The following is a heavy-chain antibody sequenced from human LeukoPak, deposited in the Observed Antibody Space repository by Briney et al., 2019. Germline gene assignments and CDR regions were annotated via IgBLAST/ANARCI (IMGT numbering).Heavy chain of an antibody. V-gene: IGHV3-15*01. CDR2: IKSKTDGGTT. D-gene: IGHD2-2*01. J-gene: IGHJ4*02. CDR1: GFTFSNAW. CDR3: TTENYQLPPYFDY. Sequence: PGGSLRLSCAASGFTFSNAWMSWVRQAPGKGLEWVGRIKSKTDGGTTDYAAPVKGRFTISRDDSKNTLYLQMNSLKTEDTAVFYCTTENYQLPPYFDYWGQGTLVTVSS.